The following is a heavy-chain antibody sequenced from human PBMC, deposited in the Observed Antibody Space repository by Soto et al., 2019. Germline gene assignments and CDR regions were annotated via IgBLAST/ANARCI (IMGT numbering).Heavy chain of an antibody. CDR2: MNPNSGNT. CDR3: ARAPVGLLWFGGSYGMDV. J-gene: IGHJ6*02. V-gene: IGHV1-8*01. Sequence: QVQLVQSGAEVKKPGASVKVSCKASGYTFTSYDINWVRQATGQGLEWMGWMNPNSGNTGYAQKFQGRVTMTRNTSISTAYMELSSLRPEDTAVYYCARAPVGLLWFGGSYGMDVWGQGTTVTVSS. CDR1: GYTFTSYD. D-gene: IGHD3-10*01.